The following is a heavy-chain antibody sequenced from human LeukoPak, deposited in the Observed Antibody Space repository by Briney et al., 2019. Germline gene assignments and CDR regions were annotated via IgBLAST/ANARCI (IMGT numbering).Heavy chain of an antibody. CDR2: ISGSGGST. CDR1: GFTFSSYA. CDR3: AKARGYDYGDTLDAFDI. V-gene: IGHV3-23*01. J-gene: IGHJ3*02. Sequence: GGSLRLSCAASGFTFSSYAMSWVRQAPGKGLEWVSAISGSGGSTYYADSVKGRFTISRDNSKNTLYLQMNSLRAEDTAVYYCAKARGYDYGDTLDAFDIWRQGTMVSVSS. D-gene: IGHD4-17*01.